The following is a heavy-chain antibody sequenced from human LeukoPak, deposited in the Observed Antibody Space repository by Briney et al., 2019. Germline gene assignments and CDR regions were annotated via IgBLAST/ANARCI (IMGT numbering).Heavy chain of an antibody. V-gene: IGHV1-2*02. CDR1: GYTFTGYY. D-gene: IGHD5-18*01. CDR3: ARNQPFGYSYGSGTRDAFDI. Sequence: VASVKVSCKASGYTFTGYYIHWVRQAPGQGLEWVGWVNPNSGGTNYAQKFQGRVTMTSDTFISTGFMELSRLRSDDTAVYYCARNQPFGYSYGSGTRDAFDIWGQGTMITVS. J-gene: IGHJ3*02. CDR2: VNPNSGGT.